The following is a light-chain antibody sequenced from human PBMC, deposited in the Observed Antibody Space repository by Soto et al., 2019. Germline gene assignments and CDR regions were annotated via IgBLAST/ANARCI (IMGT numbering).Light chain of an antibody. V-gene: IGLV2-14*01. J-gene: IGLJ1*01. CDR2: EVS. CDR1: SSDVGGYNY. CDR3: SSYTSSSPYV. Sequence: QSALTQPASVSGSPGQSITISCTGTSSDVGGYNYVSWYQQHTGKAPKLMIYEVSNRPSGVSNRFSGSKSGNTASLTISGLQAEDEADYYCSSYTSSSPYVFGIGTKVTVL.